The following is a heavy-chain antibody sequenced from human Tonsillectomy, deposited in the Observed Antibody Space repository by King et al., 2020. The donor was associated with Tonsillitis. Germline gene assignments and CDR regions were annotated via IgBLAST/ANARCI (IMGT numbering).Heavy chain of an antibody. CDR2: INCNSGST. CDR3: SREIWVYGS. D-gene: IGHD5-24*01. V-gene: IGHV1-2*02. J-gene: IGHJ5*02. CDR1: GYTFTNYH. Sequence: QLVQSGTEVKVPGASVTVSCKASGYTFTNYHIHWIRQAPGQGLEWMGWINCNSGSTNYAQNLQGRVTLTRDTSTNTAYMDLRSLRSDDTAIYYCSREIWVYGSWGQGTLVTVSS.